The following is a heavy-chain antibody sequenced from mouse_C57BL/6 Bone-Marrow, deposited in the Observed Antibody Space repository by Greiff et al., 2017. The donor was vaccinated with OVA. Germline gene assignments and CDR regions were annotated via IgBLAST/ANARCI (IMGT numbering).Heavy chain of an antibody. CDR2: IDPENGDT. Sequence: EVKLQESGAELVRPGASVKLSCTASGFNIKDDYMHWVKQRPEQGLEWIGRIDPENGDTEYASKLQGKATITADTSSNTAYLQISSLTSEDTAVYYCSLFDYWGQGTTLTVSS. J-gene: IGHJ2*01. V-gene: IGHV14-4*01. CDR3: SLFDY. CDR1: GFNIKDDY.